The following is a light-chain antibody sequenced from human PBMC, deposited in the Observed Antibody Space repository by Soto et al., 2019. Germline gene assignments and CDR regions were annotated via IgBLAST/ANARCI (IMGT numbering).Light chain of an antibody. CDR2: AAS. CDR1: QGISSY. J-gene: IGKJ5*01. V-gene: IGKV1-9*01. CDR3: QQLNSYPGT. Sequence: DIQLTQSPSFLSASVGDRVTITCRASQGISSYLAWYQQKLGKAPKFLIYAASTLQSGVPSRFSGSGSGTEFTLTISSLQPEDFATYYCQQLNSYPGTFGQGTRLEIK.